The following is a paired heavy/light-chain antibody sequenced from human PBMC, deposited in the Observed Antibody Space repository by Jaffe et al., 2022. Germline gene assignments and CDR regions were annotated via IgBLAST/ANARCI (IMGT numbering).Heavy chain of an antibody. CDR2: ISSSSSTI. V-gene: IGHV3-48*01. D-gene: IGHD4-17*01. CDR1: GFTFSSYS. J-gene: IGHJ4*02. CDR3: ASSFEANYYGDPRSDFDY. Sequence: EVQLVESGGGLVQPGGSLRLSCAASGFTFSSYSMNWVRQAPGKGLEWVSYISSSSSTIYYADSVKGRFTISRDNAKNSLYLQMNSLRAEDTAVYYCASSFEANYYGDPRSDFDYWGQGTLVTVSS.
Light chain of an antibody. J-gene: IGLJ3*02. Sequence: QSALTQPASVSGSPGQSITISCTGTSSDVGGYNYVSWYQQHPGKAPKLMIYEVSNRPSGVSNRFSGSKSGNTASLTISGLQAEDEADYYCSSYTSSSTLGVFGGGTKLTVL. CDR1: SSDVGGYNY. CDR2: EVS. CDR3: SSYTSSSTLGV. V-gene: IGLV2-14*01.